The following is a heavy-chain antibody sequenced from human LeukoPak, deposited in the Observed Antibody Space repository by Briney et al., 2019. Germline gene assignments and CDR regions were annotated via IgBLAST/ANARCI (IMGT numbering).Heavy chain of an antibody. Sequence: GGSLRLSCAASGFSFSAYWMTWVRQAPGTGLEWVANINPAGSETYYVDPVKGRFTISRDNAKNSLYLQMNSLRAEDTAVYYCARMAGYSYGFDYWGQGTLVTVSS. V-gene: IGHV3-7*03. CDR3: ARMAGYSYGFDY. J-gene: IGHJ4*02. D-gene: IGHD5-18*01. CDR1: GFSFSAYW. CDR2: INPAGSET.